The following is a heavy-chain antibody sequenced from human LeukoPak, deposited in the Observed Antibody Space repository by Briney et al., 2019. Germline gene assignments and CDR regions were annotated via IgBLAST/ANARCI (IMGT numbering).Heavy chain of an antibody. Sequence: PSETLSLTCAVSGGSFSSYFWSWIRQPPGKGLEWIGEINHSGSTKYNPSLKSRVSISVDTSKNQFSLKLNSVTAADTAVYYCARRRRSGIGWFDPWGQGTLVTVSS. CDR3: ARRRRSGIGWFDP. D-gene: IGHD1-26*01. CDR2: INHSGST. J-gene: IGHJ5*02. V-gene: IGHV4-34*01. CDR1: GGSFSSYF.